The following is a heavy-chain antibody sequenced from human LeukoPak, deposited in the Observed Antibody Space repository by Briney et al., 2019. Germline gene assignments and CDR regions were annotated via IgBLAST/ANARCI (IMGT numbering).Heavy chain of an antibody. D-gene: IGHD6-19*01. CDR2: IKQDGSNQ. CDR3: ARFSRSIPVVF. CDR1: GFSFSSYW. Sequence: PGGSLSPSCAASGFSFSSYWMSWVRQAPGKGLEWVANIKQDGSNQQYVDSVKGRFTISRDNAKNSLYLQMTSLRAEDTAVYYCARFSRSIPVVFWGQGTLVTVSP. J-gene: IGHJ4*02. V-gene: IGHV3-7*01.